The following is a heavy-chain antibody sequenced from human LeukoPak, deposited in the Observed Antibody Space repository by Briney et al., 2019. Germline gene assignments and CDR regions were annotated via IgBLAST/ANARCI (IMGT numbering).Heavy chain of an antibody. V-gene: IGHV4-34*01. CDR1: GGSFSGYY. J-gene: IGHJ4*02. CDR2: INHSGST. CDR3: ARGGMAMVRRFGY. Sequence: SETLSLTCAVYGGSFSGYYWSWIRQPPGKGLEWIGEINHSGSTNYNPSLKSRVTISVDTSKNQFSLKLSSVTAADTAVYYCARGGMAMVRRFGYWGQGTLVTVSS. D-gene: IGHD3-10*01.